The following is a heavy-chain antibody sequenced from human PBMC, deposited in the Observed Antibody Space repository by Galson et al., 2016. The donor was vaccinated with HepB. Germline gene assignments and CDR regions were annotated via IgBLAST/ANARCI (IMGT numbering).Heavy chain of an antibody. D-gene: IGHD3-10*01. J-gene: IGHJ6*02. CDR3: ARDNYYGSGSYYRTLGMDV. CDR1: GFTFSTYA. V-gene: IGHV3-30-3*01. Sequence: SLRLSCAASGFTFSTYAMHWVRQSPGKGLEWVALMSYDGSVKYYADSVKGRFTISRDNSKSTLSLHMNSLRAEDTAVYYCARDNYYGSGSYYRTLGMDVWGQGTTVTVSS. CDR2: MSYDGSVK.